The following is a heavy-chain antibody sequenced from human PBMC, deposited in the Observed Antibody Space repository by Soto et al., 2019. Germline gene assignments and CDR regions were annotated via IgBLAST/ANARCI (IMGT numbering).Heavy chain of an antibody. CDR3: ARADPIAAAGTFDY. J-gene: IGHJ4*02. Sequence: EASVKVSCKASGYTFTSYGISWVRQAPGQGLEWMGWISAYNGNTNYAQKLQGRVTMTTDTSTSTAYMELRSLRSDDTAVYYCARADPIAAAGTFDYWGQGTLVTVSS. D-gene: IGHD6-13*01. CDR2: ISAYNGNT. V-gene: IGHV1-18*01. CDR1: GYTFTSYG.